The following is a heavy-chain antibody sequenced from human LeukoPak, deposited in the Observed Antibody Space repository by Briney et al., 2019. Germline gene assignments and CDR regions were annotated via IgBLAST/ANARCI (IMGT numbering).Heavy chain of an antibody. CDR1: GFTFSSYA. V-gene: IGHV3-23*01. Sequence: PGGSLRLSCAASGFTFSSYAMSWVRQAPGKGLEWVSAISGSGGSTYYADSVKGRFTISRDNSKNTLYLQMSSLRAEDTAVYYCAITGESSNWSLYFDYWGQGTLVTVSS. CDR3: AITGESSNWSLYFDY. J-gene: IGHJ4*02. CDR2: ISGSGGST. D-gene: IGHD6-13*01.